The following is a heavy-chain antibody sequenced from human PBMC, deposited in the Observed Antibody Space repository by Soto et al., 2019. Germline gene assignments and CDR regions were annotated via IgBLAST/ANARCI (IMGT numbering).Heavy chain of an antibody. CDR3: AAEGVDEAGDYHEHY. CDR1: GASISTYY. CDR2: IYTSGST. J-gene: IGHJ4*02. D-gene: IGHD4-17*01. V-gene: IGHV4-4*07. Sequence: PSETLFLTCTASGASISTYYWRWIRQPAGKGLEWIGRIYTSGSTNYNPSLKSRVTMSVDTSKNQFSLKLSSVTAADTAVYYCAAEGVDEAGDYHEHYWGQGTLLTASS.